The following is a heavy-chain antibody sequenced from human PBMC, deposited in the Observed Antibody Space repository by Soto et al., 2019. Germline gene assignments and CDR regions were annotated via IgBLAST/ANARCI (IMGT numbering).Heavy chain of an antibody. D-gene: IGHD4-17*01. CDR2: ISGSGSDT. Sequence: GGSLRLSCAASGFTFSTYAMSWVRQAPGKGLEWASAISGSGSDTYHADSVKGRFTISRDNSISTLYLQMNSLRTEDTAVYYCAHPRGYGVFDAYDFWGQGAMVTVSS. V-gene: IGHV3-23*01. CDR3: AHPRGYGVFDAYDF. CDR1: GFTFSTYA. J-gene: IGHJ3*01.